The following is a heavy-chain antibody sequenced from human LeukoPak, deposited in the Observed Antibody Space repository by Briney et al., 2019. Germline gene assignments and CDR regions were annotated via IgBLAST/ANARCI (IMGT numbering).Heavy chain of an antibody. D-gene: IGHD2-2*01. J-gene: IGHJ4*02. V-gene: IGHV3-30*02. CDR1: GFTFSSYG. Sequence: PGGSLRLSCAASGFTFSSYGMHWVRQAPGKGLGWVAFIRYDGSNKYYADSVKGRFTISRDNSKNTLYLQMNSLRAEDTAVYYCAKGYCSSTSCPPYWGQGTLVTVSS. CDR3: AKGYCSSTSCPPY. CDR2: IRYDGSNK.